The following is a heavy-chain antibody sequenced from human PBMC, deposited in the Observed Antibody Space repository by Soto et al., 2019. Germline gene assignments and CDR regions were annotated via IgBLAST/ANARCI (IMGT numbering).Heavy chain of an antibody. CDR2: IRSKANTYAT. Sequence: EVQLVESGGGLVQPGGSLQLTCAASGFTFSGSAMYWVRQASGRGLEWVARIRSKANTYATAYAASLKGRCTISRDDSKNTASMQRKSRNTEDTAVYFCVRLAISTTVTANVGYSYGLDVWGQGTTVTVS. D-gene: IGHD4-4*01. J-gene: IGHJ6*02. CDR3: VRLAISTTVTANVGYSYGLDV. CDR1: GFTFSGSA. V-gene: IGHV3-73*02.